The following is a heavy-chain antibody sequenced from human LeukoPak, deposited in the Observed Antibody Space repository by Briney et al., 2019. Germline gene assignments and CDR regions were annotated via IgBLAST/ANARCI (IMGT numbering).Heavy chain of an antibody. J-gene: IGHJ6*03. CDR1: GGSISSYY. V-gene: IGHV4-59*01. CDR2: IYYSGST. Sequence: PSETLSLTCTVSGGSISSYYWSWIRQPPGKGLEWIGYIYYSGSTNYNPSLKSRVTISVDTSRNQFSLKLSSVTAADTAVYYCARQVGPRAPYYYYYYYMDVWGKGTTVTVSS. CDR3: ARQVGPRAPYYYYYYYMDV.